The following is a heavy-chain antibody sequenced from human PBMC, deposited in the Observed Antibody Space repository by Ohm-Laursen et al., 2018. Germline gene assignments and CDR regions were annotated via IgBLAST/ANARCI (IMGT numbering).Heavy chain of an antibody. Sequence: SVKVSCKASGYTFTDSYIHWVRQAPGQGLEWMGWINSNSGDTNYAQKFQGRVTMTRDTSITTAYMELSSLRYDDTAIFYCARMEYFDYWGQGTLVTVSS. D-gene: IGHD3-3*01. CDR1: GYTFTDSY. J-gene: IGHJ4*02. CDR3: ARMEYFDY. CDR2: INSNSGDT. V-gene: IGHV1-2*02.